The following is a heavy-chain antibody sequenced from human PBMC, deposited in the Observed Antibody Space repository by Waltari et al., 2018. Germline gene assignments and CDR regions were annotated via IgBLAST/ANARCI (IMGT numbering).Heavy chain of an antibody. J-gene: IGHJ5*02. CDR3: ARKRTVGFDP. Sequence: QVQLQQWGAGLLKPSETLSLTCAVYGGSFSGYYWSWIPQPPGKGREWIGEINHSGSTNYNPPLRSRVTISVDTSKTQFSLKLSSVTAADTAVYYCARKRTVGFDPWGQGTLVTVSS. V-gene: IGHV4-34*01. CDR2: INHSGST. CDR1: GGSFSGYY.